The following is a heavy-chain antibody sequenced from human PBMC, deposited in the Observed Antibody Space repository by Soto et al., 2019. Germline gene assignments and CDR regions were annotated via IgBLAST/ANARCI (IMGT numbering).Heavy chain of an antibody. D-gene: IGHD1-26*01. J-gene: IGHJ4*02. Sequence: QVQLQESGPGLVKPSETLSLTCTVSGGSISSYYWSWIRQPPGKGLEWIGYIYYSGSTNYNPSLKSRVTISVDTSKNQFSLKLSSVTAADTAVYYCAKNSGSYFSWGQGTLVTVSS. V-gene: IGHV4-59*01. CDR3: AKNSGSYFS. CDR2: IYYSGST. CDR1: GGSISSYY.